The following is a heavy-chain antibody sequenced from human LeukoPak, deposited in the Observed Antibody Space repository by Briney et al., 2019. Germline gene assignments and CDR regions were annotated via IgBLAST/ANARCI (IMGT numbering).Heavy chain of an antibody. CDR1: GYTFTGYY. D-gene: IGHD3-22*01. CDR3: ALRHYYDSSGYLPDAFDI. CDR2: NNPNSGGT. Sequence: ASVKVSCKASGYTFTGYYMHWVRQAPGQGLEWMGWNNPNSGGTNYAQKFQGRVTMTRDTSISTAYMELSRLRSDDTAVYYCALRHYYDSSGYLPDAFDIWGQGTMVTVSS. V-gene: IGHV1-2*02. J-gene: IGHJ3*02.